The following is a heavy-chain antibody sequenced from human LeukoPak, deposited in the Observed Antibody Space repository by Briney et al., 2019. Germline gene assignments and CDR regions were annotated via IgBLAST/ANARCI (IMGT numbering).Heavy chain of an antibody. V-gene: IGHV3-30*03. J-gene: IGHJ4*02. Sequence: PGRSLRLSCAASGLTFSRHGMHWVRQAPGKGLEWVSLIAYDGSEQYYADSVKGRFTISRDNAKNSLFLQLNSLGAEDTAVYYCARGYSYLDYWGQGALVTVSS. CDR2: IAYDGSEQ. CDR3: ARGYSYLDY. CDR1: GLTFSRHG. D-gene: IGHD1-26*01.